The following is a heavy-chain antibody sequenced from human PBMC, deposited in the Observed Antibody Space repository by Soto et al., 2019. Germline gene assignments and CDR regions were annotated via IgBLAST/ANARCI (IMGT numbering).Heavy chain of an antibody. J-gene: IGHJ6*02. CDR3: ARGVGFGYYYYHMDL. CDR1: GDSVTSVSDY. V-gene: IGHV4-61*01. Sequence: SETLSLTCTVSGDSVTSVSDYWSWIRQPPGKGLEWIGYIYYSGSADYNPSLGSRVTISIDTSKNQFSLKLTSVTAADTAVYYCARGVGFGYYYYHMDLWGQGTTVTSP. CDR2: IYYSGSA. D-gene: IGHD3-10*01.